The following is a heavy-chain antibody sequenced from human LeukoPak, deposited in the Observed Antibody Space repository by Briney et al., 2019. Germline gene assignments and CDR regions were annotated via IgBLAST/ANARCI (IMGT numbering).Heavy chain of an antibody. J-gene: IGHJ4*02. Sequence: GASVKVSCKVSGKTLSDLSIHWLRQPPGKGLEWLGGSDPEDGERIYAQMFQGRVTMTEDTSIDTAYMELSSLRSEDTAVYYCATDALVVVSQFDYWGQGALVTVSS. D-gene: IGHD3-22*01. CDR3: ATDALVVVSQFDY. CDR1: GKTLSDLS. CDR2: SDPEDGER. V-gene: IGHV1-24*01.